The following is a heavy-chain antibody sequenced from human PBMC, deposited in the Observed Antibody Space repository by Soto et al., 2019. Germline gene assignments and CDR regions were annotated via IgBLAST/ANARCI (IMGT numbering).Heavy chain of an antibody. Sequence: ASVKVSCKASGYTFTSYGISWVRQAPGQGLEWMGWISAYNGNTNYAQKLQGRVTMTTDTSTSTAYMELRSLRSDDTAAYYCATPSIVVVPGATSGYYYGIDVWGQGTTGTVSS. J-gene: IGHJ6*02. V-gene: IGHV1-18*04. D-gene: IGHD2-2*01. CDR2: ISAYNGNT. CDR3: ATPSIVVVPGATSGYYYGIDV. CDR1: GYTFTSYG.